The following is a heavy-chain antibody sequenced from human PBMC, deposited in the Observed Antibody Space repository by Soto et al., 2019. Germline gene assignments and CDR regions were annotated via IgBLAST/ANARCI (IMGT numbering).Heavy chain of an antibody. CDR3: ARDTIAAAGNYYYYYGMDV. J-gene: IGHJ6*02. CDR2: IYYRGST. V-gene: IGHV4-59*01. CDR1: GGSISSYY. D-gene: IGHD6-13*01. Sequence: PSETLSLTCTVSGGSISSYYWSWIRQPPGKGLEWIGYIYYRGSTNYNPSLKSRVTISVDTSKNQFSLKLSSVTAADTAVYYCARDTIAAAGNYYYYYGMDVWGQGTTVTVSS.